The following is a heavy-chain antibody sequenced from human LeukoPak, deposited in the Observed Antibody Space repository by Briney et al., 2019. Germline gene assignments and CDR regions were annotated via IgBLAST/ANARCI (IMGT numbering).Heavy chain of an antibody. D-gene: IGHD3-10*01. CDR1: GYTFTGYY. J-gene: IGHJ4*02. V-gene: IGHV1-2*02. CDR2: INPNSGGT. Sequence: ASVKVSCKASGYTFTGYYMHGVRQAPGQGLEWMGWINPNSGGTNYAQKFQGRVTMTRDTSISTAYMELSRLRSDDTAVYYCARGDRVTMVRGVIMGVNYFDYWGQGTLVTVSS. CDR3: ARGDRVTMVRGVIMGVNYFDY.